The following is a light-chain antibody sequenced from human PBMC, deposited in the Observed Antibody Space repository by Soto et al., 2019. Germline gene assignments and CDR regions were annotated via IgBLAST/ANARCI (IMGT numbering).Light chain of an antibody. CDR2: EVS. Sequence: HSALTQPASVSGSPGQSSTISCTGTSSDVGGYNYVSWYQQHPGKAPKLMIYEVSNRPSGVSNRFSGSKSGNTASLTISGLQAEDEADYYCSSYTSSSTPYVFGTGTKVTVL. V-gene: IGLV2-14*01. CDR3: SSYTSSSTPYV. J-gene: IGLJ1*01. CDR1: SSDVGGYNY.